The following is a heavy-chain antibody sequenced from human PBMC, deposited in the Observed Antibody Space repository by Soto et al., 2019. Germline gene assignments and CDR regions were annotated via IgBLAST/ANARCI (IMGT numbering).Heavy chain of an antibody. D-gene: IGHD6-19*01. CDR3: ARGAIAVAGTNWFGR. CDR1: GYSFTSYW. CDR2: IDPSDSYT. Sequence: GESLKISCKGSGYSFTSYWISWVRQMPGKGLEWMGRIDPSDSYTNYSPSFQGHVTISADKSISTAYLQWSSLKASDTAMYYCARGAIAVAGTNWFGRWGQGXLVTVSS. J-gene: IGHJ5*01. V-gene: IGHV5-10-1*01.